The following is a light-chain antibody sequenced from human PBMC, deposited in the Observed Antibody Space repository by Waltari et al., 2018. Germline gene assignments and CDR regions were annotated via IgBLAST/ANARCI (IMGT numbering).Light chain of an antibody. CDR3: GVCDISLTADV. V-gene: IGLV1-51*02. J-gene: IGLJ6*01. Sequence: SVLPQPPSMSGDPGQTVTISCLGSNSNIGHYYVYWYQQFRGSAPKLLIYDNDERHSGGSDRFSGSKSGASASLTITGVQPGDEAEYFCGVCDISLTADVFGGGTKLTVL. CDR1: NSNIGHYY. CDR2: DND.